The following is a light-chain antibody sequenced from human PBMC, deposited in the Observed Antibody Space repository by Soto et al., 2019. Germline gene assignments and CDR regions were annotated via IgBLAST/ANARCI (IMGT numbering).Light chain of an antibody. CDR2: EVS. CDR1: SSDVGGYNY. Sequence: QSALTQPASVSGSPGQSITISCSGTSSDVGGYNYVSWYQQHPGKAPKLMMYEVSNRPSGVSNSFSGSKSDNTASLTISGLQAEDEADYYCSSYTSSSTLIFGGGTKLTVL. V-gene: IGLV2-14*01. CDR3: SSYTSSSTLI. J-gene: IGLJ2*01.